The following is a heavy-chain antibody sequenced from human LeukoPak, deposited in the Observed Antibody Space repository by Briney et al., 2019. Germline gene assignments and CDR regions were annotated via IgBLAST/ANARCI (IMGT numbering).Heavy chain of an antibody. CDR2: ISSSSSYI. CDR3: ARDGIAAAGALVY. J-gene: IGHJ4*02. Sequence: PGGSLRLSCAASGFTFSSYSMNWVRQAPGKGLEWVSSISSSSSYIYYADSVKGRFTISRGNAKNSLYLQMNSLRAEDTAVYYCARDGIAAAGALVYWGQGTLVTVSS. D-gene: IGHD6-13*01. CDR1: GFTFSSYS. V-gene: IGHV3-21*01.